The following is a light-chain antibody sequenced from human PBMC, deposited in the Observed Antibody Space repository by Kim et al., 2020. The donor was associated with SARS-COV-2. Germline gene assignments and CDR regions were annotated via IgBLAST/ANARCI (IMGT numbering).Light chain of an antibody. CDR3: QQNYNTPRT. V-gene: IGKV1-39*01. Sequence: GDRVTITCRASQSISDYLNWYQQKPGKAPELLIHAASTLHSGVPSRFSGSGSGTDFSLTITSLQPEDFATYYCQQNYNTPRTFG. J-gene: IGKJ2*01. CDR1: QSISDY. CDR2: AAS.